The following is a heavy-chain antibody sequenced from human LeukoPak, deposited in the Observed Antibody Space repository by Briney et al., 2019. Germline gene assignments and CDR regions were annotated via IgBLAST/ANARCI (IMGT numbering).Heavy chain of an antibody. V-gene: IGHV3-23*01. CDR3: ARGTRDAFDI. Sequence: PGGSLRLSCAASGFTFSSYAMNWVRQAPGKGLEWVSGVAGSSGSTYYADSVKGRFTISRDNSKNTLYLQMNSLRAEDTAVYYCARGTRDAFDIWGQGTMVTVSS. CDR1: GFTFSSYA. J-gene: IGHJ3*02. CDR2: VAGSSGST.